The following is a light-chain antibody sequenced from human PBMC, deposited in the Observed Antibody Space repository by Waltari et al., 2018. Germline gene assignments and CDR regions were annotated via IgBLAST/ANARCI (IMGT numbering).Light chain of an antibody. J-gene: IGKJ4*01. CDR2: GAS. CDR1: QSVSSIS. V-gene: IGKV3-20*01. CDR3: QQYDGIVLT. Sequence: EIVLTQSPGTLSLSPGERATLSCRASQSVSSISLTWYQQKPGQAPRLLIYGASSRATGIPDRFSGSGSGTDFALTISRLEPEDLAVYYCQQYDGIVLTFGGGTKVEI.